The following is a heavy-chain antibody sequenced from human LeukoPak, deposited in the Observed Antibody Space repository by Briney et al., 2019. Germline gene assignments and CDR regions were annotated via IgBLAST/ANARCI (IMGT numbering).Heavy chain of an antibody. V-gene: IGHV3-53*01. J-gene: IGHJ3*02. Sequence: PGGSLRLSCAASGFTVSDNYMTWVRQAPGKGLGWVSLISNGGNTYYEDSVKGRFTISRDISQNMLYLQVNSLRAADTAVYYCARGGALDIWGQGTMVIVS. CDR2: ISNGGNT. D-gene: IGHD4/OR15-4a*01. CDR3: ARGGALDI. CDR1: GFTVSDNY.